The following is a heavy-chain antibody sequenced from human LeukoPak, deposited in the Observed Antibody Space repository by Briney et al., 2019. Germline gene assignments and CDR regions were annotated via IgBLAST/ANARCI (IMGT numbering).Heavy chain of an antibody. CDR3: ASYDSSGYYYDY. J-gene: IGHJ4*02. CDR2: IYYSGST. CDR1: GGSISSYY. D-gene: IGHD3-22*01. Sequence: SETLSLTCTVSGGSISSYYWSWIRQPPGKGLEWTGYIYYSGSTNYNPSLKSRVTISVDTSKNQFSLKLSSVTAADTAVYYCASYDSSGYYYDYWGQGTLVTVSS. V-gene: IGHV4-59*01.